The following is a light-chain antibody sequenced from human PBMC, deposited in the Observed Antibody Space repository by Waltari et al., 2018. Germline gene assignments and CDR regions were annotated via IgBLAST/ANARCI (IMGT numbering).Light chain of an antibody. CDR1: SSNIGPNY. CDR2: RNN. Sequence: QSVLTQPPSASGTPGQRVTISCSGGSSNIGPNYVAWYRQLPGTAPKLLTFRNNQRPSGVPDRFSGSKSGTSASLAISGLRSEDEADYYCAAWDDSLSGNVFGTGTKVTAL. J-gene: IGLJ1*01. CDR3: AAWDDSLSGNV. V-gene: IGLV1-47*01.